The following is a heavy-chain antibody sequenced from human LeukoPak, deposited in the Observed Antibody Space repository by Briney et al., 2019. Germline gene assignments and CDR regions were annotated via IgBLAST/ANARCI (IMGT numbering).Heavy chain of an antibody. CDR1: GFTFSSYG. CDR3: AKDTTGSSSCL. J-gene: IGHJ4*02. V-gene: IGHV3-30*18. Sequence: GRSLRLSCAASGFTFSSYGMHWVRQAPGKGLEWVAVISYDGSNKYYADSVKGRFTISRDNSKNTLYLQMNGLRAEDTAVYYCAKDTTGSSSCLWGQGTLVTVSS. D-gene: IGHD6-13*01. CDR2: ISYDGSNK.